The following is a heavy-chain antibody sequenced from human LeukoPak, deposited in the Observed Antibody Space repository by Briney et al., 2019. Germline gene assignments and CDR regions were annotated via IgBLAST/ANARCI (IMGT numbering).Heavy chain of an antibody. CDR2: IYYSGST. Sequence: PSETLSLTCTVAGGSMSSGDYWSWIRQPPGKGLEWIGYIYYSGSTCYNPSLKSRLTISLDTSKNQFSLKLSSVTAADTAVYYCVRERSPHYFDYWGQGTLVTVSS. J-gene: IGHJ4*02. CDR1: GGSMSSGDY. CDR3: VRERSPHYFDY. V-gene: IGHV4-30-4*01.